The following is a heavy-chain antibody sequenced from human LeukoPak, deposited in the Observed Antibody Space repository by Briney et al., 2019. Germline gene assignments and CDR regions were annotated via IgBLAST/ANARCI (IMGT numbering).Heavy chain of an antibody. CDR2: SKSDGSST. Sequence: PGGSLRLSCAASGFTFSGHWMHWVRQVPGKGLVWVSRSKSDGSSTSYADSVKGRFTISRGNAKNTLYLQMNSLRVEDTAVYYCARSDWFDPWGQGTLVIVSS. V-gene: IGHV3-74*01. J-gene: IGHJ5*02. CDR1: GFTFSGHW. CDR3: ARSDWFDP.